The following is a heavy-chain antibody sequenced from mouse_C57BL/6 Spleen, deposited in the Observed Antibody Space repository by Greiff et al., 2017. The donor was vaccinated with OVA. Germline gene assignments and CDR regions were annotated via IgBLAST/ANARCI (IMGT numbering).Heavy chain of an antibody. D-gene: IGHD2-1*01. Sequence: QVQLQQSGPELVKPGASVKISCKASGYAFSSSWMNWVKQRPGKGLEWIGRIYPGDGDTNYNGKFKGKATLTADKSSSTAYMQLSSLTSEDSAVYFCARSGLGNYEAGYYFDYWGQGTTLTVSS. J-gene: IGHJ2*01. CDR2: IYPGDGDT. CDR3: ARSGLGNYEAGYYFDY. CDR1: GYAFSSSW. V-gene: IGHV1-82*01.